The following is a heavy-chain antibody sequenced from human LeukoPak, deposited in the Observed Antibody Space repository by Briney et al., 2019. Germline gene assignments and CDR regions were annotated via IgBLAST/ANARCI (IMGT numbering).Heavy chain of an antibody. D-gene: IGHD3-9*01. Sequence: SETLSLTCAVYGGSFSGYYWSWIRQPPGKGLEWIGEINHSGSTNCNPSLKSRVTISVDTSKNQFSLKLSSVTAADTAVYYCARHVWLQPFDYWGQGTLVTVSS. J-gene: IGHJ4*02. CDR1: GGSFSGYY. V-gene: IGHV4-34*01. CDR3: ARHVWLQPFDY. CDR2: INHSGST.